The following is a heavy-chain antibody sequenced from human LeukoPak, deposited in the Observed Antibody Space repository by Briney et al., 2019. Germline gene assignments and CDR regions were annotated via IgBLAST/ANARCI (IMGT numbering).Heavy chain of an antibody. CDR2: INPNSGGT. CDR3: ARVPYDFWSGYPNGESDY. CDR1: GYTFTGYY. J-gene: IGHJ4*02. V-gene: IGHV1-2*02. D-gene: IGHD3-3*01. Sequence: VASVKVSCKASGYTFTGYYMHWVRQAPGQGLEWMGWINPNSGGTNYAQKFQGRVTMTRDTSISTAYMELSRLRSDDTAVHYCARVPYDFWSGYPNGESDYWGQGTLVTVSS.